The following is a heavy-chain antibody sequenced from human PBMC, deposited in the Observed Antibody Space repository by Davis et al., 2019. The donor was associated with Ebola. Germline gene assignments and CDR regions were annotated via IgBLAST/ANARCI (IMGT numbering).Heavy chain of an antibody. CDR3: ATIDY. Sequence: PSETLSLTCAVYGGSFSGYYWSWIRQPPGKGLEWIGEINHSGSTNYNPSLKSRVTISVDTSKNQFPLKLSSVTAADTAVYYCATIDYWGQGTLVTVSS. CDR1: GGSFSGYY. CDR2: INHSGST. V-gene: IGHV4-34*01. J-gene: IGHJ4*02.